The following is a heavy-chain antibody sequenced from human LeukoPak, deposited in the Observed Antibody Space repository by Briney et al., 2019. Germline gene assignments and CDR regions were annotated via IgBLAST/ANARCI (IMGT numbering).Heavy chain of an antibody. J-gene: IGHJ4*02. CDR2: ISYDGSNK. D-gene: IGHD6-19*01. CDR3: AKGDSSGWPDYFDY. CDR1: GFTFSSYG. Sequence: PGGSLRLSCAASGFTFSSYGMHWVRQAPGKGLEWVAVISYDGSNKYYADSVKGRFTISRDNSKNTLYLQMNSLRAEDTAVYYCAKGDSSGWPDYFDYWGQGTLVTVSS. V-gene: IGHV3-30*18.